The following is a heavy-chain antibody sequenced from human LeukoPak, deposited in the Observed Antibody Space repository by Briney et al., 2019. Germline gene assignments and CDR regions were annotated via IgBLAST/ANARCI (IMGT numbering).Heavy chain of an antibody. CDR3: ARANPIGYSSSWYYFDY. D-gene: IGHD6-13*01. Sequence: SETLSLTCAVYGVSFSGYYWSWIRQHPGKGLEWIGYIYYSGSTYYNPSLKSRVTISVDTSKNQFSLKLSSVTAADTAVYYCARANPIGYSSSWYYFDYWGQGTLVTVSS. CDR2: IYYSGST. CDR1: GVSFSGYY. V-gene: IGHV4-31*11. J-gene: IGHJ4*02.